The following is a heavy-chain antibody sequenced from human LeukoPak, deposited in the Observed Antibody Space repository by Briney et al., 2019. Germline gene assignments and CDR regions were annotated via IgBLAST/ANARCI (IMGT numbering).Heavy chain of an antibody. CDR1: GFTFSSYW. Sequence: GGSLRLFCAASGFTFSSYWMHGVRQARGKALVWVSRINSDGSSTNYADYVKGRFTISRDNSKNTLYLQMNSPRAEDTAVYYCARAQSSGWLDYFDYWGQGTLVTVSS. J-gene: IGHJ4*02. D-gene: IGHD6-19*01. CDR2: INSDGSST. CDR3: ARAQSSGWLDYFDY. V-gene: IGHV3-74*01.